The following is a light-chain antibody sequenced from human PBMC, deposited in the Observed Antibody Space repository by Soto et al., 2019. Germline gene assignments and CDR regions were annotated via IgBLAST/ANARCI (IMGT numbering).Light chain of an antibody. V-gene: IGLV2-14*01. J-gene: IGLJ1*01. CDR1: SSDIGGYNY. CDR3: SSYGSSSTDV. Sequence: QSALTQPASVSGSPGQSITISCTGTSSDIGGYNYVSWYQQHPGNAPKLIIYEVSRRPSGISNRFSGSKSGNTASLTISGLQSEDEADYYCSSYGSSSTDVFGTGTKLTVL. CDR2: EVS.